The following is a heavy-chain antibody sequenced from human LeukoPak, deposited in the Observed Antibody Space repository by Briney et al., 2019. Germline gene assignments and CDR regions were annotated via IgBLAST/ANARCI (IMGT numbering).Heavy chain of an antibody. J-gene: IGHJ4*02. CDR2: ISAYNDNT. V-gene: IGHV1-18*01. D-gene: IGHD3-10*01. CDR3: ARDFHINGPGPGRY. Sequence: ASVKVSCKASGYTFTSYGISWVRQAPGQGLEWMGWISAYNDNTNYAQKLQGRVTMTTDTSTSTAYMELRSLRSDDTAVYYCARDFHINGPGPGRYWGQGTLVTVSS. CDR1: GYTFTSYG.